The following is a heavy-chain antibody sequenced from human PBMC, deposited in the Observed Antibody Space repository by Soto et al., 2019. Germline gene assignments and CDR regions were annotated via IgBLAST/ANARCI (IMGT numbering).Heavy chain of an antibody. J-gene: IGHJ4*02. V-gene: IGHV3-23*01. D-gene: IGHD3-10*01. CDR3: AKDLVRFGELS. CDR2: ISGSGGST. CDR1: GFTFSSYA. Sequence: GWSLRLSCAASGFTFSSYAMSWVRQAPGKGLEWVSAISGSGGSTYYADSVKGRFTISRDNSKNTLYLQMNSLRAEDTAVYYCAKDLVRFGELSWGQGTLVTVSS.